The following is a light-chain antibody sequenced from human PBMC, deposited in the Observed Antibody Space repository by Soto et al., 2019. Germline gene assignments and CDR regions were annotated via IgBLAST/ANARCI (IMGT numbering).Light chain of an antibody. Sequence: EIVLTQSPGTLSLSPGERANLSCRASQSVSSSYLAWYQQKPGQAPRLLIYGASSRATGIPDRFSGSGSGTDFALTICRLEPEAFAVYYCQHYFRSPPSTFGHGTKVYIK. J-gene: IGKJ3*01. CDR2: GAS. V-gene: IGKV3-20*01. CDR1: QSVSSSY. CDR3: QHYFRSPPST.